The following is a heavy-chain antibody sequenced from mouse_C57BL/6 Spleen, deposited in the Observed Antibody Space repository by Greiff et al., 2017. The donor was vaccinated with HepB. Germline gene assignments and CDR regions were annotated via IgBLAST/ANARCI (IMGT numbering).Heavy chain of an antibody. D-gene: IGHD3-3*01. Sequence: EVQVVESGGGLVKPGGSLKLSCAASGFTFSSYAMSWVRQTPEKRLEWVATISDGGSYTYYPDNVKGRFTISRDNAKNNLYLQMSHLKSEDTAMYYCASGGDPYYFDYWGQGTTLTVSS. J-gene: IGHJ2*01. V-gene: IGHV5-4*01. CDR3: ASGGDPYYFDY. CDR1: GFTFSSYA. CDR2: ISDGGSYT.